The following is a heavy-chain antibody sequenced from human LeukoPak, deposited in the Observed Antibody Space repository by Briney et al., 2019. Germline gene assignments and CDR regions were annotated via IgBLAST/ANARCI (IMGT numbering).Heavy chain of an antibody. CDR2: ISSSSSYI. J-gene: IGHJ4*02. V-gene: IGHV3-21*01. CDR3: ARQGRAARGFDY. CDR1: GFTFSSYS. Sequence: GGSLRLSCAASGFTFSSYSMNWVRQAPGKGLEWVSSISSSSSYICYADSVKGRFTISRDNAKNSLYLQMNSLRAEDTAVYYCARQGRAARGFDYWGQGTLVTVSS. D-gene: IGHD6-6*01.